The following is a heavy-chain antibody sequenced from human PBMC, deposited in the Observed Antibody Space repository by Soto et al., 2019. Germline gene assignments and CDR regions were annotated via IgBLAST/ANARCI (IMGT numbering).Heavy chain of an antibody. CDR1: GGSITSDGYY. D-gene: IGHD3-10*01. CDR3: ASGAGSSLKY. J-gene: IGHJ4*02. CDR2: IYYNGSS. Sequence: QVRLQESGPGLVKPSQTLSLTCTVSGGSITSDGYYWTWIRQHPGKGLEWIGYIYYNGSSYYNPSLKSRLTISVDTSKFQFSLRLTSVTAADTAVYYCASGAGSSLKYWGQGILVAVSS. V-gene: IGHV4-31*03.